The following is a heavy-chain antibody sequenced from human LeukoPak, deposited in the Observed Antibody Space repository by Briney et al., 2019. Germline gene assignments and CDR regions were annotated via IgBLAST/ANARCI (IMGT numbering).Heavy chain of an antibody. J-gene: IGHJ4*02. CDR1: GFTFSSYS. Sequence: PGRSLRLSCAASGFTFSSYSMNWVRQAPGKGLEWVSYISSSSTGIYYADSVKGRFTISRDNAKNSLYLQMNSLRDEDAAVYYCAKSKNYYFDYWGQGTLVTVSS. CDR2: ISSSSTGI. D-gene: IGHD2/OR15-2a*01. CDR3: AKSKNYYFDY. V-gene: IGHV3-48*02.